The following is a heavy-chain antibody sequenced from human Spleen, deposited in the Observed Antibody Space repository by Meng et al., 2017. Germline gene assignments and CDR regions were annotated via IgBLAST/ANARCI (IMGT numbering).Heavy chain of an antibody. Sequence: SVKVSCKASGGSFSSYTIYWVRQAPGQGLEWVGRIIPVLGTANYAQKFQGRVTITSDKSTSTAYMELSSLRSEDTAVYYCAGAVGATRYYYYGMDVWGQGTTVTVSS. J-gene: IGHJ6*02. V-gene: IGHV1-69*08. CDR1: GGSFSSYT. CDR3: AGAVGATRYYYYGMDV. CDR2: IIPVLGTA. D-gene: IGHD1-26*01.